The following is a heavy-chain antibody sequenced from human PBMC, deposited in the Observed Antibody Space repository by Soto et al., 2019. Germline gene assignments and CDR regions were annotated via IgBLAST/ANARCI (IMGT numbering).Heavy chain of an antibody. CDR2: IYYSGST. Sequence: SETLSLTCTVSGGSISSYYWSWIRQPPGKGLEWIGYIYYSGSTNYNPSLQSRVTISVDTSKNQFSLKLSSVTAADTAVYYCARGNYDSSGYPPYNWFDPWGQGTLVTVSS. CDR1: GGSISSYY. V-gene: IGHV4-59*01. D-gene: IGHD3-22*01. J-gene: IGHJ5*02. CDR3: ARGNYDSSGYPPYNWFDP.